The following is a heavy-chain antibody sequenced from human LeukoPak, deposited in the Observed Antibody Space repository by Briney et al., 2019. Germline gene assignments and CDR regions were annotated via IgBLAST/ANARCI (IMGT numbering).Heavy chain of an antibody. D-gene: IGHD3-22*01. V-gene: IGHV3-21*01. CDR3: AREQGVVVISHDAFDI. Sequence: GGSLRLSCAASGFTFSSYSMNWVRQAPGKGLEWVSSISSSSSYIYYADSVKGRFTISRDNAKNSLYLQMNSLRAEDTAVYYCAREQGVVVISHDAFDIWGQGTMVTVSS. J-gene: IGHJ3*02. CDR2: ISSSSSYI. CDR1: GFTFSSYS.